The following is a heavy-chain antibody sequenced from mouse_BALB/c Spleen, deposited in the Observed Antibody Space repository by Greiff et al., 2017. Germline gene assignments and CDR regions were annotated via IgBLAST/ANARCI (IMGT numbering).Heavy chain of an antibody. CDR2: IDPANGNT. J-gene: IGHJ2*01. CDR3: ARYYGSSYGFDY. Sequence: EVKLQESGAELVKPGASVKLSCTASGFNIKDTYMHWVKQRPEQGLEWIGRIDPANGNTKYDPKFQGKATITADTSSNTAYLQLSSLTSEDTAVYYCARYYGSSYGFDYWGQGTTLTVSS. CDR1: GFNIKDTY. D-gene: IGHD1-1*01. V-gene: IGHV14-3*02.